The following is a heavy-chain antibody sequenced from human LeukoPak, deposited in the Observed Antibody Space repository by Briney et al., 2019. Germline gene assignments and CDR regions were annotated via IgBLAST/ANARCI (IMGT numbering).Heavy chain of an antibody. Sequence: GGSLRPSCAASGFTFSSYWMSWVRQAPGKGLEWVANIKQDGSEKYYVDSVKGRFTISRDNAKNSLYLQMNSLRAEDTAVYYCARGGAPAYYGSDSLQHWGQGTLVTVSS. V-gene: IGHV3-7*01. CDR3: ARGGAPAYYGSDSLQH. CDR2: IKQDGSEK. CDR1: GFTFSSYW. J-gene: IGHJ1*01. D-gene: IGHD3-10*01.